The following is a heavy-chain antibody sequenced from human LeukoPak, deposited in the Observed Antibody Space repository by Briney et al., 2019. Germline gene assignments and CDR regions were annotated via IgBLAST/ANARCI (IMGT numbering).Heavy chain of an antibody. V-gene: IGHV1-69*04. CDR3: ARDSGSYSTYYFDY. D-gene: IGHD1-26*01. Sequence: GSSVKVSCKASGGTFSSYAISWVRQAPGQGLEWMGRIIPIFGIANYAQKFQGRVTITADKSTSTAYMELSSLRSEDTAVYYCARDSGSYSTYYFDYRGQGTLVTVSS. CDR2: IIPIFGIA. J-gene: IGHJ4*02. CDR1: GGTFSSYA.